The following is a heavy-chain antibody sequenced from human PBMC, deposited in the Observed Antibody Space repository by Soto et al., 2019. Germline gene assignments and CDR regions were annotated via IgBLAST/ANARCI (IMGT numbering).Heavy chain of an antibody. CDR1: GYSFTSYW. Sequence: GESLKISCKGSGYSFTSYWIGWGRQMPGKGLEWMGIIYPGDSDTRYSPSFQGQVTISADKSISTAYLQWSSLEASDTAMYYCARHGDVGYYYYGMDVWGQGTTVTVSS. CDR2: IYPGDSDT. CDR3: ARHGDVGYYYYGMDV. V-gene: IGHV5-51*01. D-gene: IGHD1-26*01. J-gene: IGHJ6*02.